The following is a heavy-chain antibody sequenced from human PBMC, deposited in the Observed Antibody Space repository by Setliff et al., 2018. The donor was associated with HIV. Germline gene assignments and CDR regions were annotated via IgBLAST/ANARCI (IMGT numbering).Heavy chain of an antibody. CDR3: ARIFGDQGYYYGMDV. CDR1: GGSISSYY. V-gene: IGHV4-59*01. J-gene: IGHJ6*02. CDR2: IYYSGST. D-gene: IGHD3-3*01. Sequence: SETLSLTCTVSGGSISSYYWSWIRQPPGKGLEWIGYIYYSGSTNYNPSLKSRVTISVDTSKNQFSLKLSSVIAADTAVYYCARIFGDQGYYYGMDVWGQGTTDTVSS.